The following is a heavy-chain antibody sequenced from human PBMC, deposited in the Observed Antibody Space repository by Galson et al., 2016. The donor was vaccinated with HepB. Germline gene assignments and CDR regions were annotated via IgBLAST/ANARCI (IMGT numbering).Heavy chain of an antibody. D-gene: IGHD5-24*01. CDR1: GDSITSGGYY. J-gene: IGHJ4*02. V-gene: IGHV4-31*03. Sequence: QQSGPGLVKPSETLSLTCTVSGDSITSGGYYWSWVRQHPGKGLEWIGYIYHSGSAYYNPSLKSRLSMSVDTSKNQFSLKLNSLAAADTAIYYCVRDRRLQGLDYWGQGILVTVSS. CDR3: VRDRRLQGLDY. CDR2: IYHSGSA.